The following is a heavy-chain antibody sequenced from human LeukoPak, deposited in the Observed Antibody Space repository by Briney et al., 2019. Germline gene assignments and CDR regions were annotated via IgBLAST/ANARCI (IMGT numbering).Heavy chain of an antibody. J-gene: IGHJ4*02. Sequence: GESLKISCKGSGYNFTSYWIGWVRQMPEKGLEWMGIIYPGDSNTRYSPSFQGQVTISADKSITTAYLQWSSLKASDTAMYYCARQRDSYFDYWGQGTLVTVSS. V-gene: IGHV5-51*01. D-gene: IGHD4-11*01. CDR2: IYPGDSNT. CDR1: GYNFTSYW. CDR3: ARQRDSYFDY.